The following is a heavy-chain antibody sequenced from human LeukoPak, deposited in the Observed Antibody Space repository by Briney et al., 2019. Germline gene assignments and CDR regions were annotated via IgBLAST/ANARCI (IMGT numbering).Heavy chain of an antibody. Sequence: SETLSLTCAVYGGSFSGYYWGWVRQPPGKGLEWIGNIYSSGNTYYNASLKSRVTIYIDTSKNQFSLNLSSVTAADTAVYYCAKSGGSGLIDYWGQGTLVTVSS. CDR3: AKSGGSGLIDY. CDR1: GGSFSGYY. CDR2: IYSSGNT. V-gene: IGHV4-34*01. D-gene: IGHD1-26*01. J-gene: IGHJ4*02.